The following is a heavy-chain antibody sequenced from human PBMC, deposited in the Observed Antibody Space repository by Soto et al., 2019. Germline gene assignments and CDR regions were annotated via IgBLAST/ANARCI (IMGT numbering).Heavy chain of an antibody. CDR1: GYSIRSGSY. J-gene: IGHJ4*01. CDR3: ARVHVMVVAGSTFDY. CDR2: IYHGGTT. V-gene: IGHV4-38-2*01. D-gene: IGHD6-19*01. Sequence: PGPLSLRSPVSGYSIRSGSYWAWSRQPPGKGPEWIASIYHGGTTFYNPSLKSRIPISVDTSNNQFSLKLTSVTAADTAVYYCARVHVMVVAGSTFDYWGHGTLVTVSS.